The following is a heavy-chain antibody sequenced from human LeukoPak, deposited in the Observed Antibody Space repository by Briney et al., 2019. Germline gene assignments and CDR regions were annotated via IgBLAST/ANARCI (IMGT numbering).Heavy chain of an antibody. CDR1: GFTFSSHG. Sequence: GGSLRLSCATSGFTFSSHGMHWVRQAPGKGLEWVALISNDEENKYYVDPVKGRFTISRDNSKNTLYLQMNSLRAEDTAVYYCAKGGMYSRAAAAAFDIWGQGTRVTVS. V-gene: IGHV3-30*18. D-gene: IGHD2-15*01. CDR3: AKGGMYSRAAAAAFDI. J-gene: IGHJ3*02. CDR2: ISNDEENK.